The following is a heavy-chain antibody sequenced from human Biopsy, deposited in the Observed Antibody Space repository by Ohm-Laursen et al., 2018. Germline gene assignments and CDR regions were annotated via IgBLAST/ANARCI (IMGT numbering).Heavy chain of an antibody. CDR2: INPNSGAT. CDR1: GYTFTDYY. V-gene: IGHV1-2*02. J-gene: IGHJ6*02. Sequence: SVKVSCKASGYTFTDYYIHWVRQVPGQGLEWIGWINPNSGATNSAQNFQGRVTMTKDTSLNTAYMEFSRLRSDDTAVYYCARATNSTGWPYYYFYGMDVWGQGTTVTVSS. CDR3: ARATNSTGWPYYYFYGMDV. D-gene: IGHD2/OR15-2a*01.